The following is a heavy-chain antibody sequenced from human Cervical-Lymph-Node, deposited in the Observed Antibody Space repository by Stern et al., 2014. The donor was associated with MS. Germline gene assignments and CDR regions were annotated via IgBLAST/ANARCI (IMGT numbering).Heavy chain of an antibody. CDR1: GFTFSDYY. V-gene: IGHV3-11*01. CDR2: ISTNGRSI. Sequence: VQLVESGGALVKPGGSLVISCAASGFTFSDYYMTWIRQSPGKGLEWVAHISTNGRSISYADSVKGRFTISGDNHKNSLYLQMNGLRADDTAVYYCARQDDFWVDYWGQGTLVTVSS. CDR3: ARQDDFWVDY. D-gene: IGHD3-3*01. J-gene: IGHJ4*02.